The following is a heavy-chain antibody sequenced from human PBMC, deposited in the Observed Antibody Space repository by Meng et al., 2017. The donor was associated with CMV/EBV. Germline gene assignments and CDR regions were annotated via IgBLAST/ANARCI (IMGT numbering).Heavy chain of an antibody. J-gene: IGHJ6*02. CDR2: IYYSGST. CDR1: GGSISSSSYY. Sequence: SETLSLTCTVSGGSISSSSYYWGWIRQPPGKGLEWIGSIYYSGSTYYNPSLKSRVTISVDTSKNQFSLKLSSVTAADTAVYYCAREGYSYGDYYYGMDVWCQGTTVTVSS. CDR3: AREGYSYGDYYYGMDV. V-gene: IGHV4-39*07. D-gene: IGHD5-18*01.